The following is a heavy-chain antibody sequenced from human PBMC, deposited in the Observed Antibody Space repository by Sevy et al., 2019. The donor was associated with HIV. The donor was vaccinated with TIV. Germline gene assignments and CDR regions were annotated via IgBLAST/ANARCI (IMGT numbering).Heavy chain of an antibody. D-gene: IGHD2-2*01. J-gene: IGHJ4*02. CDR1: GDSINTYY. CDR2: VSHSGNT. Sequence: SETLSLTCTVSGDSINTYYWSWIRQPPGKGLEWIGYVSHSGNTNYNPSLKSRVSMSLDTSRNQFSLKVKSVTAAYTAVYYCARLRWDLVVVPGATPGCYFDYWGQGTLVTVSS. CDR3: ARLRWDLVVVPGATPGCYFDY. V-gene: IGHV4-59*08.